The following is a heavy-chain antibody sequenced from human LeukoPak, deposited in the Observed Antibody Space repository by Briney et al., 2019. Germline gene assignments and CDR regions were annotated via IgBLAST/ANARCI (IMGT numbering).Heavy chain of an antibody. D-gene: IGHD2-2*01. CDR2: IYPDDSDT. CDR1: GYSFTSYW. V-gene: IGHV5-51*01. J-gene: IGHJ4*02. CDR3: ARVDLYCSSTSYYSFDY. Sequence: GESLKISCKGFGYSFTSYWIAWVRQMPGKGLEWMGIIYPDDSDTRYSPSLQGQVTISGDKSISTVYLQWSSLKASDTAMYYCARVDLYCSSTSYYSFDYWGQGTLVTVSS.